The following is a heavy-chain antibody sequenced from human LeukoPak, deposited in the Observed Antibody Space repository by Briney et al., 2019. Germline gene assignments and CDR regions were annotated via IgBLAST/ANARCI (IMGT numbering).Heavy chain of an antibody. Sequence: GASVKVSCKASGYTFTNYSINWVRQAPGQGLEWMGWISGYNGNTNYAQKLQGRVTMNTDTSTTTAYMELRSMRSDDTAMYYCARGDYGGNPDCWGQGTLVTVSS. CDR1: GYTFTNYS. D-gene: IGHD4-23*01. CDR3: ARGDYGGNPDC. V-gene: IGHV1-18*01. J-gene: IGHJ4*02. CDR2: ISGYNGNT.